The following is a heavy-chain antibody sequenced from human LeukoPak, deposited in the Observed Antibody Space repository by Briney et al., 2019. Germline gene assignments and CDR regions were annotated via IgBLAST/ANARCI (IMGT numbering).Heavy chain of an antibody. J-gene: IGHJ4*02. CDR3: ARVRFYYFDY. V-gene: IGHV4-34*01. CDR2: INHSGST. CDR1: GGSFSGYY. Sequence: PSETLSLTCAVYGGSFSGYYWSWIRQPPGKGLEWIGEINHSGSTNYNPPLKSRVTISVDTSKNQFSLKLSSVTAADTAVYYCARVRFYYFDYWGQGTLVTVSS. D-gene: IGHD3-16*01.